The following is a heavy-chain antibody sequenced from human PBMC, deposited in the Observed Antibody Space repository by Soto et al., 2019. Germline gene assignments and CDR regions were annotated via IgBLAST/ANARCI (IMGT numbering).Heavy chain of an antibody. CDR2: ISGAGGAT. Sequence: EVQLLESGGGLVQPGGSLRLSCVASGFTFSNYAMSWVRQAPGKGLEWVSTISGAGGATFYADSVKGRFTISRDNSKSTLLLQWNSLRAEDRAIDYCAKDHGTYASVGGDYGGQGSLLTVSS. CDR3: AKDHGTYASVGGDY. J-gene: IGHJ4*02. D-gene: IGHD1-26*01. V-gene: IGHV3-23*01. CDR1: GFTFSNYA.